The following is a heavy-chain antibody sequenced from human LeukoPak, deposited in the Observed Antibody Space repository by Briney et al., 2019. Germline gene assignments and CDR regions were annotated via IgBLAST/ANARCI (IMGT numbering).Heavy chain of an antibody. D-gene: IGHD3-10*01. J-gene: IGHJ5*02. V-gene: IGHV4-30-4*01. CDR2: IYYSGST. Sequence: SQTLSLTCTVSGGSLSSGDYYWSWIRQPPGKGLEWIGYIYYSGSTYYNPSLKSRVTISVDTSKNQFSLKLSSVTAADTAVYYCARVVLLWLGEFLNSTARFDPWGQGTLVTVSS. CDR3: ARVVLLWLGEFLNSTARFDP. CDR1: GGSLSSGDYY.